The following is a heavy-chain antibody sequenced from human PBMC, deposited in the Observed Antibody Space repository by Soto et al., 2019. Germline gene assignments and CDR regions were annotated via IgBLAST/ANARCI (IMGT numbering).Heavy chain of an antibody. CDR2: ISAHNGNT. D-gene: IGHD1-1*01. CDR1: GYIFTTYG. J-gene: IGHJ4*02. V-gene: IGHV1-18*01. CDR3: ARGRYGDY. Sequence: QVHLVQSGAEVKKPGASVKVSCKGSGYIFTTYGITWVRQAPGQGLEWMGWISAHNGNTNYAQKLQGRVTVTRDTFTSTAYMELRTMRSDGAAVYYCARGRYGDYWGQGALVTVSS.